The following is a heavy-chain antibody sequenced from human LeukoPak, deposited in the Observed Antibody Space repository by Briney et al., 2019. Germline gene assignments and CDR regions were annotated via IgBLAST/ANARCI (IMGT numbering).Heavy chain of an antibody. D-gene: IGHD4-23*01. CDR1: GYTFTGYY. Sequence: ASVKVSCKSSGYTFTGYYMHWVRQAPGQGLEWMGWINPNSGGTNYAQKFQGRVTMTRDTSISTAYMELSRLRSDDTAVYYCAGALGEPYGGRTHDAFDIWGQGTMVTVSS. CDR2: INPNSGGT. J-gene: IGHJ3*02. V-gene: IGHV1-2*02. CDR3: AGALGEPYGGRTHDAFDI.